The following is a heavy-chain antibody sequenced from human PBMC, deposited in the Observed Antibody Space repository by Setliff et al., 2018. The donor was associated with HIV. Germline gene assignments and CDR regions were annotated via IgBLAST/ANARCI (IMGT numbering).Heavy chain of an antibody. D-gene: IGHD2-8*01. CDR3: ARGGTSANWFDR. CDR1: GASISSDT. Sequence: SETLSLTGIVSGASISSDTWSWIRHPPGKGLQWIGFIYNSEMLNYNPSLKSRVSMSLDTSTNQFSLKLTSVTAADTAVYYCARGGTSANWFDRFGQGTLVTVS. CDR2: IYNSEML. V-gene: IGHV4-59*01. J-gene: IGHJ5*02.